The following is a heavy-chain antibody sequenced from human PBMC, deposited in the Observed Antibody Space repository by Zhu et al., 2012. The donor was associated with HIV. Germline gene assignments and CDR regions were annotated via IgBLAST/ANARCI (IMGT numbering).Heavy chain of an antibody. V-gene: IGHV4-4*07. CDR3: ARVSEGVTTRNYYLDY. CDR2: IYPSGST. J-gene: IGHJ4*02. Sequence: QVQLQESGPGLVKPSETLSLTCSVSGGSISGYYWSWIRQPAGRGLVWIGRIYPSGSTKYNPSLKSRVTMSVDTSKNQFSLNLTSVTAADTAVYYCARVSEGVTTRNYYLDYWGQGSLVTVSS. D-gene: IGHD1-7*01. CDR1: GGSISGYY.